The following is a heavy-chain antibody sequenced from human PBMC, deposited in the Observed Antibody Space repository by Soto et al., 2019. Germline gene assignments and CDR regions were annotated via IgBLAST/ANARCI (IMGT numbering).Heavy chain of an antibody. CDR3: ARVLEIGVVIGMDYYYGMDV. CDR1: GGTFSSYA. D-gene: IGHD3-3*01. Sequence: GASVKVSCKASGGTFSSYAISWVRQAPGQGLEWMGGIIPIFGTANYAQKFQGRVTITADESTSTAYMELSSLRSEDTAVYYCARVLEIGVVIGMDYYYGMDVWGQGTTVTV. CDR2: IIPIFGTA. J-gene: IGHJ6*02. V-gene: IGHV1-69*13.